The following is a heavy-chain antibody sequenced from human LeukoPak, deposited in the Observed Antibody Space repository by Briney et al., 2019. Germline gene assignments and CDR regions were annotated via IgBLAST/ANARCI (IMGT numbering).Heavy chain of an antibody. CDR3: TCFTWGTSDY. V-gene: IGHV3-15*01. Sequence: GGSLRLSCAASGFTFLYAWMSTVRQAPGKGLEWVGRINSKIDGGTADYAAPVKGRFTMSKNDSKTMLYLQVNSLKAEDTAVYYCTCFTWGTSDYWGQGTLVTVSS. CDR1: GFTFLYAW. J-gene: IGHJ4*02. D-gene: IGHD3-16*01. CDR2: INSKIDGGTA.